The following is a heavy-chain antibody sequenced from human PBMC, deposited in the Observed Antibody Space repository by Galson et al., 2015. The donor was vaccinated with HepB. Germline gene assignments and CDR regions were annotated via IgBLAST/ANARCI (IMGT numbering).Heavy chain of an antibody. CDR2: ISGSGGST. CDR1: GFTFSSYA. CDR3: AKDRWIQLWLDAFYI. D-gene: IGHD5-18*01. J-gene: IGHJ3*02. V-gene: IGHV3-23*01. Sequence: SLRLSCAASGFTFSSYAMSWVRQAPGKGLEWVSAISGSGGSTYYADSVKGRFTISRDNSKNTLYLQMNSLRAEDTGVYYCAKDRWIQLWLDAFYIWGPGKMVTVSS.